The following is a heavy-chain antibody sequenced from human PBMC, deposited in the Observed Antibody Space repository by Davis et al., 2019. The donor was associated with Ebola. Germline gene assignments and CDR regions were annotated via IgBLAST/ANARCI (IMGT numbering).Heavy chain of an antibody. CDR1: GFTFSSYG. Sequence: GGSLRLSCAASGFTFSSYGMHWVRQAPGKGLEWVAVIWYDGSNKYYADSVKGRFTISRDNSKNTLYLQMNSLRAEDTAVYYCARGSYAIFGVVIYYYYGMDVWGQGTTVTVSS. J-gene: IGHJ6*02. V-gene: IGHV3-33*01. CDR3: ARGSYAIFGVVIYYYYGMDV. CDR2: IWYDGSNK. D-gene: IGHD3-3*01.